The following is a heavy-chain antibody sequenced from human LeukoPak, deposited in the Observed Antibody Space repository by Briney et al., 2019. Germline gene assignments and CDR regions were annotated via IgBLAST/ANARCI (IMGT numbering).Heavy chain of an antibody. Sequence: GGSLRLSWAASGLTLNRYTITWVRQAPGKGLEWVSTIRGSGGSTYYADSVKGRFTISRDNSKNTLNLHMNSLRAEDTAVYYWSGDRWSNSGVVFHYWGQGTLVTVSS. CDR3: SGDRWSNSGVVFHY. CDR2: IRGSGGST. J-gene: IGHJ4*02. V-gene: IGHV3-23*01. D-gene: IGHD6-19*01. CDR1: GLTLNRYT.